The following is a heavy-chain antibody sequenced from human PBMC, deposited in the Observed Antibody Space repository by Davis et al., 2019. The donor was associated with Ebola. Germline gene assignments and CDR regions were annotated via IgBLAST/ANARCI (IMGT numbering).Heavy chain of an antibody. CDR2: ITHTGST. V-gene: IGHV4-34*01. D-gene: IGHD5-24*01. CDR1: GGSFSDYY. J-gene: IGHJ4*02. Sequence: SETLSLTCAVFGGSFSDYYWTWFRQPPGKGLEWVGEITHTGSTSYNPSLKSRVSISVDTSKNQFSLKLTSVTAADTAVYYCASFTFGRWGYWGQGTLVTVSS. CDR3: ASFTFGRWGY.